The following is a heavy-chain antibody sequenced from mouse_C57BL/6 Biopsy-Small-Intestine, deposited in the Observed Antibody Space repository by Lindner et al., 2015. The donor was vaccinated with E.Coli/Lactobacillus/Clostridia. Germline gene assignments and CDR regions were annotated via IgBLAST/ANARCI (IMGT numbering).Heavy chain of an antibody. CDR3: ATYLRGSPHDY. CDR1: GYTFTSYG. J-gene: IGHJ4*01. V-gene: IGHV1-74*01. Sequence: SVKVSCKASGYTFTSYGISWVRQAPGQGLEWLGWISAYNGNTNYAQKFQGRVTMTTDTSTTTAYMELKSLRSDDTAVYYCATYLRGSPHDYWGPGTLVTVSP. CDR2: ISAYNGNT.